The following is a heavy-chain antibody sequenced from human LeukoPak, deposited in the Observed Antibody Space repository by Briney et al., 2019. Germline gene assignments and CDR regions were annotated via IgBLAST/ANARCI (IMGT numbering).Heavy chain of an antibody. D-gene: IGHD6-19*01. CDR1: GFTFSSYA. CDR3: ARERLAVAGPFDY. V-gene: IGHV3-30-3*01. CDR2: ISYDGSNK. Sequence: GGSLRLSCAASGFTFSSYAMHWVRQAPGKGLEWVAVISYDGSNKYYADSVKGRFTISRDNSKNTLYLQMNSLRAEDTAVYCCARERLAVAGPFDYWGQGTLVTVSS. J-gene: IGHJ4*02.